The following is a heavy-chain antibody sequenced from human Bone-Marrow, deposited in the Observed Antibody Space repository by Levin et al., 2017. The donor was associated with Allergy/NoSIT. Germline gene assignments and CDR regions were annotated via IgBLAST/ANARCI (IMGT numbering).Heavy chain of an antibody. CDR3: ANSWSYCGKNCYTYNFDY. V-gene: IGHV3-23*01. CDR1: GFTFSDYA. CDR2: TSGDGGNR. Sequence: PSETLSLTCAASGFTFSDYAMSWVRQAPGKGLEWVSATSGDGGNRYYANSVKGRFTISRDNSQKMLYLQMNSLRVEDTALYYCANSWSYCGKNCYTYNFDYWGQGILVSVSS. D-gene: IGHD2-21*01. J-gene: IGHJ4*02.